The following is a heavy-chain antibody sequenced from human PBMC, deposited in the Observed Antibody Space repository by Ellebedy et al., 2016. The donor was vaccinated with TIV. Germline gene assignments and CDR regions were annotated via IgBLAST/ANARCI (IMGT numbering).Heavy chain of an antibody. CDR1: GGSFSGYY. V-gene: IGHV4-34*01. J-gene: IGHJ3*02. Sequence: GSLRLXXAVYGGSFSGYYWSWIRQPPGKGLEWIGEINHSGSTNYNPSLKSRVTISVDTSKNQFSLKLSSVTAADTAVYYCARLRGSSSLHFDIWGQGTMVTVSS. CDR3: ARLRGSSSLHFDI. CDR2: INHSGST. D-gene: IGHD6-6*01.